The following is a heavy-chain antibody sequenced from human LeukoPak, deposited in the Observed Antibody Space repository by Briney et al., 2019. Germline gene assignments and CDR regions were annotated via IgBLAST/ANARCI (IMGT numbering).Heavy chain of an antibody. D-gene: IGHD5-24*01. V-gene: IGHV1-3*01. CDR2: INAGNGNT. CDR3: ARGRDGYNPPGYYFDS. CDR1: GYAFTSYA. J-gene: IGHJ4*02. Sequence: ASVKVSCKASGYAFTSYAMHWVRQAPGQRLEWMGWINAGNGNTKYSQKFQGRVTITRDTSASTAYMELSSLRSEDTAVYYCARGRDGYNPPGYYFDSWGQGTLVTVSS.